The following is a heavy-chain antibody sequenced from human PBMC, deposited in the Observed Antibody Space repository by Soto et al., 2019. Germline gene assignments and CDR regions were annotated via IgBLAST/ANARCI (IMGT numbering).Heavy chain of an antibody. V-gene: IGHV4-4*07. CDR2: IYTSGST. J-gene: IGHJ5*02. CDR3: ARDWVAATTTGWFDT. Sequence: SETLSLTCTVSGGSISSYYWSWIRQPAGKGLERIGRIYTSGSTNYNPSLKSRVTMSVDTSKNQFSLKLSSVTAADTAVYYCARDWVAATTTGWFDTWGQGTMVTVYS. CDR1: GGSISSYY. D-gene: IGHD6-13*01.